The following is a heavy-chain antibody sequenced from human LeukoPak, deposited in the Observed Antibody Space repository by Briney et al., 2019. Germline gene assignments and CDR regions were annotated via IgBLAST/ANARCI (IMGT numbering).Heavy chain of an antibody. Sequence: ASETLSLTCTVSGGSISSGDYYWSWIRQPPGKGLEWIGYIYYSGSTYYNPSLKSRVTISVDTSKNQFSLKLSPVTAADTAVYYCARDFVSYWYFDLWGRGTLVTVSS. V-gene: IGHV4-30-4*01. D-gene: IGHD2-21*01. CDR1: GGSISSGDYY. J-gene: IGHJ2*01. CDR3: ARDFVSYWYFDL. CDR2: IYYSGST.